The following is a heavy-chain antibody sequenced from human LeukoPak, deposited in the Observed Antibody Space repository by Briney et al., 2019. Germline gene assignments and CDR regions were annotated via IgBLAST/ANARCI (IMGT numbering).Heavy chain of an antibody. Sequence: PGGSLRLSCAASGFTFSSYSMHWVRQAPGKGLEWVAVIWYDGSNKYYADSVKGRFTISRDNSKNTLYLQMNSLRAEDTAVYYCAKGSQTDAFDIWGQGTMVTVSS. V-gene: IGHV3-33*06. J-gene: IGHJ3*02. CDR3: AKGSQTDAFDI. CDR1: GFTFSSYS. D-gene: IGHD3-10*01. CDR2: IWYDGSNK.